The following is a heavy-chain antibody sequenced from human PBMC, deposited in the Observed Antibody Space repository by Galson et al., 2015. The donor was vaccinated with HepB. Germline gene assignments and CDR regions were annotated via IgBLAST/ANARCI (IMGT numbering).Heavy chain of an antibody. Sequence: QSGAEVKKPGESLRISCKGSGYSFTSYWISWARQMPGKGLEWMGRIDPRDSYTNYSPSFQGHVTISADKSISTAYLQWSSLKASDTAMYYCARSQLRFLEWSLNYYYYGMDVWGQGTTVTVSS. CDR2: IDPRDSYT. V-gene: IGHV5-10-1*01. CDR3: ARSQLRFLEWSLNYYYYGMDV. D-gene: IGHD3-3*01. J-gene: IGHJ6*02. CDR1: GYSFTSYW.